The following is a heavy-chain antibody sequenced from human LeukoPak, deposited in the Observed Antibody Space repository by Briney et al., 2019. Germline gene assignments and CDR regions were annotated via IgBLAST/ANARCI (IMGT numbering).Heavy chain of an antibody. CDR3: ARGSLYYYDSSGESPFDP. V-gene: IGHV1-46*01. CDR2: INPSGGST. CDR1: GYTFTSYY. J-gene: IGHJ5*02. Sequence: ASVKVSCKASGYTFTSYYMHWVRQAPGQGLEWMGIINPSGGSTSYAQKFQGRVTMTRDTSTSTVYMELSSLRSEDTAVYYCARGSLYYYDSSGESPFDPWGQGTLVTVSS. D-gene: IGHD3-22*01.